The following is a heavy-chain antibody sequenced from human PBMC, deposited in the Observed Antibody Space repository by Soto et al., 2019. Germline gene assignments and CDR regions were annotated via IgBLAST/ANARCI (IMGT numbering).Heavy chain of an antibody. V-gene: IGHV3-23*01. CDR3: AKDQGDSSSWYYYYGMDV. Sequence: PGGSLILSSAASGVTFSSYALSWLRQAPGEGLEWVSAISGSGGSTYYADSVKGRFTISRDNSKNTLYLQMTSLRAEDTAVYYCAKDQGDSSSWYYYYGMDVWGHGTTVTVSS. CDR2: ISGSGGST. CDR1: GVTFSSYA. D-gene: IGHD6-13*01. J-gene: IGHJ6*02.